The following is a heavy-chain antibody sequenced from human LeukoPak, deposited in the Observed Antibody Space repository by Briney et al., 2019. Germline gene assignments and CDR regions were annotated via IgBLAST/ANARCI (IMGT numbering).Heavy chain of an antibody. D-gene: IGHD3-9*01. CDR2: INHSGGT. J-gene: IGHJ4*02. Sequence: PSETLSLTCAVYGGSFSGYYWSWIRQPPGKGLEWIGEINHSGGTNYNPPLKSRVTISVDTSKNQFSLKLSSVTAADTAVYYCARANLQYDILTGYYLRNFDYWGQGTLVTVSS. CDR3: ARANLQYDILTGYYLRNFDY. CDR1: GGSFSGYY. V-gene: IGHV4-34*01.